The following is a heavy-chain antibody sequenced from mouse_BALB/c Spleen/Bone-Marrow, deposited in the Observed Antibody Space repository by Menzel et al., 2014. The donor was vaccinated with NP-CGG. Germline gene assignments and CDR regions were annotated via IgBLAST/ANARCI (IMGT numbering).Heavy chain of an antibody. D-gene: IGHD2-10*02. J-gene: IGHJ1*01. CDR2: ISSGGRYT. CDR3: ARRGYGNSYWYFDV. Sequence: EVHLVESGGDLVKPGGSLKLSCAASGFTFSSYGMSWVRQTPDKRLEWVATISSGGRYTYYPDSVKGRFTISRDNAKNTLYLQMSSLKSEDTAMYYCARRGYGNSYWYFDVWGAGTTVTVSS. V-gene: IGHV5-6*01. CDR1: GFTFSSYG.